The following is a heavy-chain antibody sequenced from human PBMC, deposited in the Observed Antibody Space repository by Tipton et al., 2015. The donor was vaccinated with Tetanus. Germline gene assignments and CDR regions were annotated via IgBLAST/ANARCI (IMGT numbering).Heavy chain of an antibody. D-gene: IGHD3-10*01. CDR1: GFTFFDYS. CDR3: ARGSGAGITGLDY. CDR2: SYSGGSYA. V-gene: IGHV3-23*03. J-gene: IGHJ4*02. Sequence: SLRLSCAASGFTFFDYSMNWVRQAPGKGLEWVSVSYSGGSYAYYADSVKGRFTTSRDDSKNTLYLHMTSLRAEDTAVYYCARGSGAGITGLDYWGQGSLVTVSS.